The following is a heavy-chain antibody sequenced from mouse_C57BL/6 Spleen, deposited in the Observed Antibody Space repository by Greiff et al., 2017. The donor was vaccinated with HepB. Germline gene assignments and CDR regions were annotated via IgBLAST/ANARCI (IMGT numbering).Heavy chain of an antibody. J-gene: IGHJ2*01. CDR1: GYTFTSYW. CDR2: INPSNGGT. V-gene: IGHV1-53*01. Sequence: VQLQQSGTELVKPGASVKLSCKASGYTFTSYWMHWVKQRPGQGLEWIGNINPSNGGTNYNEKFKSKATLTVDKSSSTAYMQLSSLTSEHSAVYYCAREDNYDRDFDYWGQSTTLTVSS. D-gene: IGHD2-12*01. CDR3: AREDNYDRDFDY.